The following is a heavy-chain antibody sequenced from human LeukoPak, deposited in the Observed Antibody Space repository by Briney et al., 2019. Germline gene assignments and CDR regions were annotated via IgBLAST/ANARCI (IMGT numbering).Heavy chain of an antibody. D-gene: IGHD3-10*01. J-gene: IGHJ5*02. CDR3: ARDSYYYGSGSYYNGNWFDP. V-gene: IGHV4-59*01. CDR2: IYYSGST. Sequence: KPSETLSLTCTVSGGSISSYYWSWIRQPPGKGLEWIGYIYYSGSTNYNPSLKSRVTISVDTSKDQFSLKLSSVTAADTAVYYCARDSYYYGSGSYYNGNWFDPWGQGTLVTVSS. CDR1: GGSISSYY.